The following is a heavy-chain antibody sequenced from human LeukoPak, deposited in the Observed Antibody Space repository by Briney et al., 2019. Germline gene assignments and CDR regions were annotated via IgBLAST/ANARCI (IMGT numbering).Heavy chain of an antibody. CDR2: ISSYNGDT. CDR1: GYTFNSYA. D-gene: IGHD3-22*01. J-gene: IGHJ4*02. V-gene: IGHV1-18*01. Sequence: AASVKVSCKASGYTFNSYAFSWVRQAPGQGLEWVGWISSYNGDTNYARRFQGRVTMTTDTSTKTSHMELRNLGSDDTAVYYCARALYSDSSGYYPGLDHWGQGTLVTVSS. CDR3: ARALYSDSSGYYPGLDH.